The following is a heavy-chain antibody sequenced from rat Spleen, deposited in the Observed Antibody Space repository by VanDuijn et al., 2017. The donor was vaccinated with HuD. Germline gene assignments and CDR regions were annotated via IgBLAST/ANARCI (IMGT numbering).Heavy chain of an antibody. V-gene: IGHV3-3*01. CDR2: INSAGST. CDR3: ARSFSYVMDA. Sequence: VQLQESGPGLVKPSQSLSLTCSVTGYSITSGYGWNWIRKFPGNKLEWMGYINSAGSTNYNPPLKSQIPISRDTSKNQFFLQLTSVTTEDTATYYCARSFSYVMDAWGQGASVTVSS. J-gene: IGHJ4*01. CDR1: GYSITSGYG.